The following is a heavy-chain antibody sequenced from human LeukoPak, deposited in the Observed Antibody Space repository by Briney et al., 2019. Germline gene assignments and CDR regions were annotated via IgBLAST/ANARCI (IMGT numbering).Heavy chain of an antibody. CDR1: GYTFTGYY. CDR3: ARDFGYSSSWYWWGPRDGPPQAKSNFDY. Sequence: EASVKVSCKASGYTFTGYYMHWVRQAPGQGLEWMGWINPNSGGTNYAQKFQGRVTMTRDTSISTAYMELSRLRSDDTAVYYCARDFGYSSSWYWWGPRDGPPQAKSNFDYWGQGTLVTVSS. V-gene: IGHV1-2*02. D-gene: IGHD6-13*01. J-gene: IGHJ4*02. CDR2: INPNSGGT.